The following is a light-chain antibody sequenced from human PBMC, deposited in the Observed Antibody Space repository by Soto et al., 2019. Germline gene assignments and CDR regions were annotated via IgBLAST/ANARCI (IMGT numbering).Light chain of an antibody. CDR1: QGVKHD. J-gene: IGKJ1*01. CDR2: AAY. V-gene: IGKV1-17*01. Sequence: DIQMTQSPSSLSASVGDRVTITCRASQGVKHDLAWFQQKPGQAPKRLIYAAYSLQSGVPSRFSGSGSTTEFTLTISSLQPEDFATYYCLQHNTYPPTFGQSTRVEIK. CDR3: LQHNTYPPT.